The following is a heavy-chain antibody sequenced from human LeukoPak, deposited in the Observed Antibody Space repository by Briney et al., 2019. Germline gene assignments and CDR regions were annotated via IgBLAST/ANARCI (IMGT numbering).Heavy chain of an antibody. J-gene: IGHJ4*02. CDR3: AYWTRR. CDR1: GDSVSSNDAA. Sequence: SQTLSLTCAISGDSVSSNDAAWYWLRQSPSRGLEWLGRTYYRSKWSSDYAVSVKSRIAINSDTSRNQISLQLNSVTPEDTAVCYCAYWTRRWGPGILVTVSS. CDR2: TYYRSKWSS. D-gene: IGHD3/OR15-3a*01. V-gene: IGHV6-1*01.